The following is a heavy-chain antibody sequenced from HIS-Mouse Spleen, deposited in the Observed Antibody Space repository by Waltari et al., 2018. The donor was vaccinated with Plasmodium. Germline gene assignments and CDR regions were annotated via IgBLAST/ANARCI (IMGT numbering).Heavy chain of an antibody. D-gene: IGHD7-27*01. CDR1: GGSISSSSYY. J-gene: IGHJ3*02. CDR2: IYYSGST. V-gene: IGHV4-39*07. Sequence: QLQLQESGPGLVKPSETLSLTCTVSGGSISSSSYYWGWIRQPPGKGLEWIGSIYYSGSTNYNPSLKSRVTISVDTSKNQFSLKLSSVTAADTAVYYCARGWTGEGYDAFDIWGQGTMVTVSS. CDR3: ARGWTGEGYDAFDI.